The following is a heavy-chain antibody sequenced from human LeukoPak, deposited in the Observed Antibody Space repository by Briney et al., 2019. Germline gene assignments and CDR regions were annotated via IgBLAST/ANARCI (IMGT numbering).Heavy chain of an antibody. V-gene: IGHV1-69*13. CDR3: AREQGYCSSTSCYTGMDV. CDR2: IIPIFGTA. D-gene: IGHD2-2*02. CDR1: GGTFSSYA. Sequence: SVKVSCKASGGTFSSYAISWVRQAPGQGLEWMGGIIPIFGTADYAQKFQGRVTITADESTSTAYMELSSLRSEDTAVYYCAREQGYCSSTSCYTGMDVWGKGTTVTVSS. J-gene: IGHJ6*04.